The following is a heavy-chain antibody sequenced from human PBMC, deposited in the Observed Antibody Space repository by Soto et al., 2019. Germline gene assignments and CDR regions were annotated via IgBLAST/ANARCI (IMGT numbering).Heavy chain of an antibody. CDR3: VRGTTAWRGMDY. V-gene: IGHV3-74*01. J-gene: IGHJ4*02. Sequence: EVQLVESGGGFNQPGGSLRLSCAASGFTFSTYCMHWVRHTPGTGLVWVSRTCRYGRELYYADSGKGRFTISRDDAKNTLYLQMDSLRVEDTGIYYCVRGTTAWRGMDYWGQGALVTVSS. CDR1: GFTFSTYC. D-gene: IGHD1-1*01. CDR2: TCRYGREL.